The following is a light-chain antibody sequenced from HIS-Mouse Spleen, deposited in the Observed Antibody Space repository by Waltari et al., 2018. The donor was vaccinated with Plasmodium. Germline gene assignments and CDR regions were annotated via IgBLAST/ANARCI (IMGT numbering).Light chain of an antibody. CDR1: SSDVGSYNL. CDR2: EGS. CDR3: CSYAGSSTYV. V-gene: IGLV2-23*01. J-gene: IGLJ1*01. Sequence: QSALTQPASVSGSPGQSITISCTGTSSDVGSYNLFSWYQQHPGKAPKLRMYEGSKRPSGVSNRFSGSKSGNTASLTISGLQAEDEADYYCCSYAGSSTYVFGTGTKVTVL.